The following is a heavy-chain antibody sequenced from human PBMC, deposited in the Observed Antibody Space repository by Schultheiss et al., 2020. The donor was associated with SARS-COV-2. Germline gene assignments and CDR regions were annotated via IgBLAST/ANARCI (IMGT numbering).Heavy chain of an antibody. CDR2: IYYSGST. CDR3: ARGTTERPDYYYYYMDV. CDR1: GGSFSGYH. D-gene: IGHD4-11*01. Sequence: SQTLSLTCAVYGGSFSGYHWGWIRQPPGKGLEWIGYIYYSGSTNYNPSLKSRVTISVDTSKNQFSLKLSSVTAADTAVYYCARGTTERPDYYYYYMDVWGKGTTVTVSS. J-gene: IGHJ6*03. V-gene: IGHV4-59*12.